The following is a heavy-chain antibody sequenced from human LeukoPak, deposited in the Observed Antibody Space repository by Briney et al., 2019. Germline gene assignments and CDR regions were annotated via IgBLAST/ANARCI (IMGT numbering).Heavy chain of an antibody. CDR3: ARVLYSSGWPYFDY. D-gene: IGHD6-19*01. Sequence: SVKVSCKASGYTFTGYYMHWVRQAPGQGLEWMGWINPNSGGTNYAQKFQGRVTMTRDTSISTAYMELSRLRSDDTAVYYCARVLYSSGWPYFDYWGQGTLVTVSS. V-gene: IGHV1-2*02. CDR2: INPNSGGT. J-gene: IGHJ4*02. CDR1: GYTFTGYY.